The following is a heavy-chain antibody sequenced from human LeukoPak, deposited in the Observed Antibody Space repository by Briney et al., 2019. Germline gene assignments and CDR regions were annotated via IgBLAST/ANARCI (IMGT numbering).Heavy chain of an antibody. D-gene: IGHD2-2*02. J-gene: IGHJ4*02. CDR3: TTDILDYCDTSSCHKGNS. CDR2: VEPEDGKA. CDR1: GYTLTDLS. Sequence: GASVRVSCKVSGYTLTDLSMHWVRQAPGKGREGMGGVEPEDGKAIYAQRFQGRVTMTEDTSTDTAYMELSSLRSEDTAVYYCTTDILDYCDTSSCHKGNSWGQGTLVTVSS. V-gene: IGHV1-24*01.